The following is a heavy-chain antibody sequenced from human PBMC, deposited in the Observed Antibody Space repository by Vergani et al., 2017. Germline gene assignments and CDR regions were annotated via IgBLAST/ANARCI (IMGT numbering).Heavy chain of an antibody. CDR2: IRYDGSNK. Sequence: QVQLVESGGGVVKPGGSLRLSCAASGFTFSSYGMNWVRQAPGKGLEWVAFIRYDGSNKYYADYVKGRVTISRDNSKNTLYLQMNSLRAEDTAVYYCAKEGYGDSFVHAFDIWGQGTMVTVSS. CDR3: AKEGYGDSFVHAFDI. V-gene: IGHV3-30*02. D-gene: IGHD4-17*01. J-gene: IGHJ3*02. CDR1: GFTFSSYG.